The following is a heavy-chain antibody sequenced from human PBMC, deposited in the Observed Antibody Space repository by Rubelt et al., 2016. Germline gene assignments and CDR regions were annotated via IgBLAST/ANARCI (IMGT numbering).Heavy chain of an antibody. Sequence: QVQLQQWGAGLLKPSETLSLTCAVYGGSFSGYYWSWIRQPPGKGLEWIGEINHSGSTNYNPSLKSRVTRSVDTSKNQFPLKLSSVTAADTAVYYCAREYSNYVVWGQGTLVTVSS. J-gene: IGHJ4*02. CDR2: INHSGST. CDR3: AREYSNYVV. V-gene: IGHV4-34*01. D-gene: IGHD4-11*01. CDR1: GGSFSGYY.